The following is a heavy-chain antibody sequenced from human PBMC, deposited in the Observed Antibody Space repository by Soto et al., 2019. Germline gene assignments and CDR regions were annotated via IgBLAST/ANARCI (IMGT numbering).Heavy chain of an antibody. CDR3: PRGGRSDSKVDLDI. CDR2: IKHSGSS. Sequence: SSSXSLTWSLGACCFIRYYFELIRQSPGKGLEWIGKIKHSGSSNYNPSLRSRVSISVDMSKNQFSLRLTSVTDADTAVYYCPRGGRSDSKVDLDIWGKGTM. J-gene: IGHJ3*02. CDR1: ACCFIRYY. D-gene: IGHD2-21*02. V-gene: IGHV4-34*01.